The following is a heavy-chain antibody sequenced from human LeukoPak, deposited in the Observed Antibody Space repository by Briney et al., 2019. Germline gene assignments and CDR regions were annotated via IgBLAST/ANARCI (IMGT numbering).Heavy chain of an antibody. J-gene: IGHJ4*02. D-gene: IGHD4-11*01. CDR3: ARGGAVSKAASAPDY. CDR2: IYDGGTT. CDR1: GFSVSTSR. V-gene: IGHV3-53*01. Sequence: GGSLRLSCEVSGFSVSTSRMSWVRQAPGNGLEWVSVIYDGGTTQYADSVKGRFTISRDNSKNTLYFQMNSLRAEDTAVYYCARGGAVSKAASAPDYWGQGTLVTVSS.